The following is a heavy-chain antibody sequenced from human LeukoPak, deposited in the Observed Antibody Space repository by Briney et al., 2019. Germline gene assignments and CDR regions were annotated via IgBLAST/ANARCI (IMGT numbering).Heavy chain of an antibody. CDR2: IYYSGST. V-gene: IGHV4-39*07. CDR1: GGSISSSSYY. CDR3: ARDIRGSGWSTYYYYYGMDV. J-gene: IGHJ6*02. D-gene: IGHD6-19*01. Sequence: SETLSLTCTVSGGSISSSSYYWGWIRQPPGKGLEWIGSIYYSGSTYYNPSLKSRVTISVDTSKNQFSLKLSSVTAADTAVYYCARDIRGSGWSTYYYYYGMDVWGQGTTVTVSS.